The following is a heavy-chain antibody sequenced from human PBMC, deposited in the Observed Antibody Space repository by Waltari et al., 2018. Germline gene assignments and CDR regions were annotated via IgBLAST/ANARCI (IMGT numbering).Heavy chain of an antibody. J-gene: IGHJ4*02. CDR3: ATYGGIAAAGKGDY. CDR1: GYTFTDYY. V-gene: IGHV1-69-2*01. D-gene: IGHD6-13*01. CDR2: VDPEDGET. Sequence: EVQLVQSGAAVKKPGATVKISCKASGYTFTDYYMHWVQQAPGKGLEWMGRVDPEDGETIYAEKFQGRVTITADTSTDTAYMELSSLRSEDTAVYYCATYGGIAAAGKGDYWGQGTLVTVSS.